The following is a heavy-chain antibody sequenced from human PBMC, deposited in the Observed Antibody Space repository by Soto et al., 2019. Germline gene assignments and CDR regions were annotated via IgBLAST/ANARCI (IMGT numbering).Heavy chain of an antibody. Sequence: PGGSLRLSCAASGFTFSSYGMHWVRQAPGKGLEWVAVIWYDGSNKYYADSVKGRFTISRDNSKNTLYLQMNSLRAEDTAVYYCARDRHYYGSGSYYNAISAPFPTYYFDYWGQGTLVTVSS. J-gene: IGHJ4*02. V-gene: IGHV3-33*01. D-gene: IGHD3-10*01. CDR1: GFTFSSYG. CDR2: IWYDGSNK. CDR3: ARDRHYYGSGSYYNAISAPFPTYYFDY.